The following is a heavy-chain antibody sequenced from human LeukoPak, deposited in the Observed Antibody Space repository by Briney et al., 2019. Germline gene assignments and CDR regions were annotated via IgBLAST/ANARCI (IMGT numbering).Heavy chain of an antibody. J-gene: IGHJ4*02. Sequence: PSETLSLTCAVSGGSISSGGYSWSWIRQPPGKGLEWIGYIYHSGSTYYNPSLKSRVTISVDRSKNQFSLKLSSVTAADTAVYYCARAGGSYSNPFDYWGQGTLVTVSS. V-gene: IGHV4-30-2*01. CDR3: ARAGGSYSNPFDY. D-gene: IGHD1-26*01. CDR1: GGSISSGGYS. CDR2: IYHSGST.